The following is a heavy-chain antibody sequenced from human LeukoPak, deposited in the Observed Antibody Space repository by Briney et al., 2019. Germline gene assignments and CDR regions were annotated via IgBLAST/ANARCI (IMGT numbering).Heavy chain of an antibody. J-gene: IGHJ4*02. CDR1: GFTFSNYG. V-gene: IGHV3-30*18. CDR3: AKDSVFGIVGATLDY. CDR2: ISYGGSSK. Sequence: PGGSLRLSCTASGFTFSNYGMHWVRQAPGKGLEWVAVISYGGSSKYYADSVKGRFTISRDNSKNTLYLQMNSLRDEDTAVYYCAKDSVFGIVGATLDYWGQGTLVTVSS. D-gene: IGHD1-26*01.